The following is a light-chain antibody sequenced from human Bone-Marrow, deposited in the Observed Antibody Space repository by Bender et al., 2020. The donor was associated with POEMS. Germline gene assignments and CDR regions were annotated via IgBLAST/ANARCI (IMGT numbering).Light chain of an antibody. Sequence: QSALTQPPSASESPGQSVTISCTGTSSDVGADDYVSWYQQHPGKAPKLMIYDVSNRPSGVSDRFSGSKSGNTASLTISGLQAEDEGDYYCSSYTSRTTRVFGGGTKLTVL. CDR2: DVS. CDR1: SSDVGADDY. J-gene: IGLJ2*01. V-gene: IGLV2-14*01. CDR3: SSYTSRTTRV.